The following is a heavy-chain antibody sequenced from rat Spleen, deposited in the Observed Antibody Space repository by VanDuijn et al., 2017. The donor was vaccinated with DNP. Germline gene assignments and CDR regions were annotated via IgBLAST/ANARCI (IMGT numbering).Heavy chain of an antibody. J-gene: IGHJ2*01. CDR2: ISYDGTDT. CDR1: GFTFSNYY. V-gene: IGHV5-25*01. Sequence: EVQLVESGGGLVQPGRSMKLSCAASGFTFSNYYMAWVRQAPTKGLEWVASISYDGTDTYYRVSVKGRFTISRDNVQNTLYLQTSTLGSEDTAIYFCTRGPNYGGDSDYFDYWGQGVMVTVSS. CDR3: TRGPNYGGDSDYFDY. D-gene: IGHD1-11*01.